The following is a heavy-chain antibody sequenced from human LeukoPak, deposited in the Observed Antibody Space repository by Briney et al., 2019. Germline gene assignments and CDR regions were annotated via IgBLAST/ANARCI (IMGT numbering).Heavy chain of an antibody. CDR1: GGPFSGYY. CDR3: ARDTGIAAAGTGIDY. J-gene: IGHJ4*02. CDR2: ISHSGST. Sequence: SETLSLTCAVYGGPFSGYYWSRIRQPPGKGLEWIGEISHSGSTNYNPSLKSRVTISVDTSKNQFSLKLSSVTAADTAVYYCARDTGIAAAGTGIDYWGQGTLVTVSS. V-gene: IGHV4-34*01. D-gene: IGHD6-13*01.